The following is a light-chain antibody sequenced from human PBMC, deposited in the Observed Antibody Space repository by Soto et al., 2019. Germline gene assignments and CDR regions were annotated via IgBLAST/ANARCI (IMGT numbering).Light chain of an antibody. CDR3: QQSYSTPWT. CDR1: QSISSY. CDR2: AAS. J-gene: IGKJ1*01. Sequence: DIPMTQSPSSLSASVGDRVTITCRESQSISSYLHWYQQKPGKAPQLLIYAASSLQSGVPSKFSGSGSGTDFTLTISSLQPEDFAPYYCQQSYSTPWTFGQGTKVEI. V-gene: IGKV1-39*01.